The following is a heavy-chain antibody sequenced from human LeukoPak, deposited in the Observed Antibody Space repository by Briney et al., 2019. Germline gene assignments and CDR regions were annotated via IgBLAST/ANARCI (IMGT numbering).Heavy chain of an antibody. D-gene: IGHD6-13*01. CDR1: GGSISSYY. J-gene: IGHJ4*02. CDR3: ARGMHSSWDYFDY. V-gene: IGHV4-59*01. Sequence: SETLSLTCTVSGGSISSYYWSWIRQPPGKGLEWIGYIYYSGSTNYNPSLKSRVTISVDTSKNQFSLKLSSVTAADTAVYYCARGMHSSWDYFDYWGQGTLVTVSS. CDR2: IYYSGST.